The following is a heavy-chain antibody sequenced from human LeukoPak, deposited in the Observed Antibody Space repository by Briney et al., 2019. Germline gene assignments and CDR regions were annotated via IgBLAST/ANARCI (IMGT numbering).Heavy chain of an antibody. V-gene: IGHV3-53*01. J-gene: IGHJ4*02. CDR3: ARDLPFDY. Sequence: GGSLRLSCAASGFTFSSYWMSWVRQAPGKGLEWVSVIYSGGNTYYADSVKGRFTISRDNSKNTLYLQMNSLRAEDTAVYYCARDLPFDYWGQGTLVTVSS. CDR2: IYSGGNT. CDR1: GFTFSSYW.